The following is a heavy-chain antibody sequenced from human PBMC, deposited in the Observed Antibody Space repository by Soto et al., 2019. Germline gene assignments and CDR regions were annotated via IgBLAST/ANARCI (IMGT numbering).Heavy chain of an antibody. V-gene: IGHV1-18*01. CDR3: ARDGLLGYCSSTSCPRGWFDP. J-gene: IGHJ5*02. Sequence: ASMKVSCKASGYTFTSYGISWVRQAPGQGLEWMGWISAYNGNTNYAQRLQGRVTMTTDTSTSTAYMELRSLRSDDTAVYYCARDGLLGYCSSTSCPRGWFDPWGQGTLVTVSS. CDR2: ISAYNGNT. CDR1: GYTFTSYG. D-gene: IGHD2-2*01.